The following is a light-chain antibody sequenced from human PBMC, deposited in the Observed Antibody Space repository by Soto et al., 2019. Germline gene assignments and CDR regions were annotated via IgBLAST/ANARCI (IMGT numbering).Light chain of an antibody. Sequence: QSVLTQPASVSGSPGQSITISCTGTTSDIGGYDYVSWYQHHPGRPPKLLIFEVSDRPSGVSNRFSASKSGNTASLTISGLQNEDEADFFCSSSTTSSALGFGTGTKGNVL. V-gene: IGLV2-14*01. CDR2: EVS. CDR3: SSSTTSSALG. CDR1: TSDIGGYDY. J-gene: IGLJ1*01.